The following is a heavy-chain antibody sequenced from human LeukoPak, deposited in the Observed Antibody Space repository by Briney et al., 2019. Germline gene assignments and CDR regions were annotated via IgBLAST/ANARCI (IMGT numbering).Heavy chain of an antibody. D-gene: IGHD3-22*01. J-gene: IGHJ4*02. Sequence: PGGSLRLSCAASGFTFSSYWMHWVRQAPGKGLVWVSRINSDGSSTSYADSVKGRLTISRDNAKNTLYLQMNSLRAEDTAVYYCARRSVDTYYYDSSGPTPGYWGQGTLVTVSS. CDR3: ARRSVDTYYYDSSGPTPGY. V-gene: IGHV3-74*01. CDR1: GFTFSSYW. CDR2: INSDGSST.